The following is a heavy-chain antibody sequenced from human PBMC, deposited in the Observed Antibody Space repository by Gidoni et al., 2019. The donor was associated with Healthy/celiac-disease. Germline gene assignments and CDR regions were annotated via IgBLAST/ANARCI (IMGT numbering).Heavy chain of an antibody. V-gene: IGHV3-30*18. D-gene: IGHD2-2*01. J-gene: IGHJ4*02. CDR2: ISYDGSNK. Sequence: QVQLVESGGGVVQPGRSLRLSCAASGFTFSRYDMHWVRQAPGKGLAWVAVISYDGSNKYYADSVKGRFTISRDNSKNTLYLQMNSLRAEDTAVYYCAKGSDCSSTSCSGDYWGQGTLVTVSS. CDR3: AKGSDCSSTSCSGDY. CDR1: GFTFSRYD.